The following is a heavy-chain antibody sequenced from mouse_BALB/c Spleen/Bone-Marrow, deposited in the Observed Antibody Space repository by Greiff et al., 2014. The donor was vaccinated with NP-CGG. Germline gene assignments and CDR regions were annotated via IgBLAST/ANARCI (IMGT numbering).Heavy chain of an antibody. CDR1: GFNIKDTY. CDR3: ARYRLETYFDY. J-gene: IGHJ2*01. CDR2: IDPANGNT. Sequence: VQLQQSGAELVKPGASVKLSCTASGFNIKDTYMHWVKQRPEQGLEWIGRIDPANGNTKYDPKFQGKATITADTSSNTAYLQLSSLTSGDTAVYYCARYRLETYFDYWGQGTTLTVSS. D-gene: IGHD2-14*01. V-gene: IGHV14-3*02.